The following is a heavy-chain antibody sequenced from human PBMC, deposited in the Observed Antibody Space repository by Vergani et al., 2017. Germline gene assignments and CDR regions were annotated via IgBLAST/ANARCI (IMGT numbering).Heavy chain of an antibody. CDR1: GFTFSSYA. V-gene: IGHV4-38-2*02. CDR2: NYYSGST. J-gene: IGHJ3*02. CDR3: ARDRRGYIHDAFDI. Sequence: VQLLESGGGLVQPGGSLRLSCAASGFTFSSYAMSWVRQAPGKGLEWIGSNYYSGSTYYNPSLKSRVTISVDTSKNQFSLKLSSVTAADTAVYYCARDRRGYIHDAFDIWGQGTMVTVSS. D-gene: IGHD5-12*01.